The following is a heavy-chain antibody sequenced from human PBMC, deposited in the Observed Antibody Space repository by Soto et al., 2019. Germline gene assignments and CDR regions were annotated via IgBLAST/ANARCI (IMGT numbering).Heavy chain of an antibody. CDR1: TFTFSSYA. V-gene: IGHV3-23*01. J-gene: IGHJ4*02. D-gene: IGHD6-13*01. Sequence: GSLRISWAASTFTFSSYAMIGVRQTPVKWLEWVSAISGSGGSTYYADSVKGRFTISRDNSKNTLYLQMNSLRAEDTAVYYCAKAFFGAAGLFRYYFEYWGQGTLVTVSS. CDR2: ISGSGGST. CDR3: AKAFFGAAGLFRYYFEY.